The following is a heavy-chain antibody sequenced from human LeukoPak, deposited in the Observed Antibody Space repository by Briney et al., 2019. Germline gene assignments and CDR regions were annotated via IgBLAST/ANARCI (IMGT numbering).Heavy chain of an antibody. CDR2: IYYSGST. Sequence: SETLSLTCTVSGGSISSYYWSWIRQPPARGLEWIGYIYYSGSTNYNPSLKRRVTISVDTSKNQFSLKLSSVTAADTAVYYCARHEELPPRSYYYYGMDVWGQGTTVTVSS. V-gene: IGHV4-59*08. CDR1: GGSISSYY. CDR3: ARHEELPPRSYYYYGMDV. D-gene: IGHD1-26*01. J-gene: IGHJ6*02.